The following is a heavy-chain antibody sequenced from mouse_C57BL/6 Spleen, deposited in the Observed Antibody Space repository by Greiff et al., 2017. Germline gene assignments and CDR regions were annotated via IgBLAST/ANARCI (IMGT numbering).Heavy chain of an antibody. CDR3: ARGDYGSSRDYFDY. D-gene: IGHD1-1*01. V-gene: IGHV1-82*01. J-gene: IGHJ2*01. CDR2: IYPGDGDT. Sequence: VQLQQSGPELVKPGASVKISCKASGYAFSSSWMNWVKQRPGKGLEWIGRIYPGDGDTNYNGKFKGKATLTADKSSSTAYMQLSSLISEDSAVYFCARGDYGSSRDYFDYWGQGTTLTVSS. CDR1: GYAFSSSW.